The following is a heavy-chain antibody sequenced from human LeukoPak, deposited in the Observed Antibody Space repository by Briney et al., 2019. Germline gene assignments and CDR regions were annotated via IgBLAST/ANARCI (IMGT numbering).Heavy chain of an antibody. CDR3: ARDQLDYYDSSGQFDY. D-gene: IGHD3-22*01. Sequence: SETLSLTCTVSGGSISSSSYYWGWIRQPPGKGLEWIGSIFYSGSTYYNPSLKSRVTISVDTSKNQFSLKLSSVTAADTAVYYCARDQLDYYDSSGQFDYWGQGTLVTVSS. CDR2: IFYSGST. V-gene: IGHV4-39*07. J-gene: IGHJ4*02. CDR1: GGSISSSSYY.